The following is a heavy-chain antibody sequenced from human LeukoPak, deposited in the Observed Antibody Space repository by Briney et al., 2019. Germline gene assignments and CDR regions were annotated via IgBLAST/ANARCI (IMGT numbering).Heavy chain of an antibody. CDR1: GYSLSRGYY. CDR3: ARVCSSTSCYFY. V-gene: IGHV4-38-2*02. Sequence: SETLSLTCTVSGYSLSRGYYWGWNPQPPGKGLEWIGSIYHSASTYYNPSLKSRVTISVDKSKNQFSLKLSSVTAADTAVYYCARVCSSTSCYFYWGQGTLVTVSS. CDR2: IYHSAST. J-gene: IGHJ4*02. D-gene: IGHD2-2*01.